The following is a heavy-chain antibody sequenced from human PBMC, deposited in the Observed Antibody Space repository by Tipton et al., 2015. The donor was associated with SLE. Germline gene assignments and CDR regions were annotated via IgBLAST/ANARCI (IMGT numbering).Heavy chain of an antibody. J-gene: IGHJ4*02. CDR2: LRADGSNK. CDR3: AGGTGAYFDH. Sequence: SLRLSCAASGFTYSGYAMHWVRQAPGKGLEWVAFLRADGSNKDYADSVKGRFTISRDNSKNTLYLQMNRLRVEDTAVYYCAGGTGAYFDHWGQGTLVTVSS. V-gene: IGHV3-30*02. D-gene: IGHD3-16*01. CDR1: GFTYSGYA.